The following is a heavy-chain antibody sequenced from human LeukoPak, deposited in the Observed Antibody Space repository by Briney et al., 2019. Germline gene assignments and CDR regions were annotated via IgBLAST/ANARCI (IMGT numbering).Heavy chain of an antibody. V-gene: IGHV3-23*01. CDR1: GFTFSSYA. D-gene: IGHD3-10*01. CDR2: ISGSGGST. J-gene: IGHJ6*02. CDR3: AKDCCYGSAYGMDV. Sequence: GGFLRLSCAASGFTFSSYAMSWVRQAPGKGLEWVSAISGSGGSTYYADSVKGRFTISRDNSKNTLYLQMNSLRAEDTAVYYCAKDCCYGSAYGMDVWGQGTTVTVSS.